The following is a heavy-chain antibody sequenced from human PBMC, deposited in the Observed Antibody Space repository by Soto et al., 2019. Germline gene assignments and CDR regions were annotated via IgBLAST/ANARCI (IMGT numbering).Heavy chain of an antibody. Sequence: QVQLVQSGAEVKKPGSSVKVSCKASGGTFRSYAISWVRQAPGHGLEWMGGIIPISDTTNYAQKFQGRVTITADESTSTAYMELSSLRSEDTAVYYCARSQGSSTSLEIYYYYYYGMDVWGQGTTVTVSS. J-gene: IGHJ6*02. V-gene: IGHV1-69*01. CDR1: GGTFRSYA. CDR2: IIPISDTT. D-gene: IGHD2-2*01. CDR3: ARSQGSSTSLEIYYYYYYGMDV.